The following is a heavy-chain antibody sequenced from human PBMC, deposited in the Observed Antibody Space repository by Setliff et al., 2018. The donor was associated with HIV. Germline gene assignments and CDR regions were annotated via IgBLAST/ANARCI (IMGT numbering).Heavy chain of an antibody. CDR1: GGTFSSYA. Sequence: GASVKVSCKASGGTFSSYAISWVRQAPGQGLEWMGGIIPIFGTANYAQKFQGRVTITADESTSTAYMELSSLRSEDTAVYYCARQGILTGYYNVDYYYYMDVWGKGTTVTVSS. V-gene: IGHV1-69*13. CDR3: ARQGILTGYYNVDYYYYMDV. J-gene: IGHJ6*03. D-gene: IGHD3-9*01. CDR2: IIPIFGTA.